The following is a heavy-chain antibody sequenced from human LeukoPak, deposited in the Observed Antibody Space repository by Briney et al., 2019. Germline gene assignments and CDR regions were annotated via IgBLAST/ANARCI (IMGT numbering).Heavy chain of an antibody. D-gene: IGHD6-13*01. CDR3: ASFIRQQLVRTDFDY. Sequence: GGSLRLSCAASGFTFRSYWMSWVRQAPGKGLEWVANIKQDGSEKYYVDSVKGRFTISRDNAKNSLYLQMNSLRAEDTAVYYCASFIRQQLVRTDFDYWGQGTLVTVSS. J-gene: IGHJ4*02. CDR2: IKQDGSEK. V-gene: IGHV3-7*02. CDR1: GFTFRSYW.